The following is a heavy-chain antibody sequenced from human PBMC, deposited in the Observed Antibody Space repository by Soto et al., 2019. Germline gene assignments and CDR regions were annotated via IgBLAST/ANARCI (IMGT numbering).Heavy chain of an antibody. V-gene: IGHV3-23*01. J-gene: IGHJ4*02. CDR3: AKDRMPDNRWYFDY. CDR2: ILGGGNT. D-gene: IGHD1-1*01. Sequence: EVQLLESGGILVQPGGSLRLSCAVSGFSLRTYTMTWVRQAPGKGVEWFSSILGGGNTYYAECMKGRCTNSKDVSRNHLLLRINRLRAEDTAMYYWAKDRMPDNRWYFDYWGQGTFVTVSS. CDR1: GFSLRTYT.